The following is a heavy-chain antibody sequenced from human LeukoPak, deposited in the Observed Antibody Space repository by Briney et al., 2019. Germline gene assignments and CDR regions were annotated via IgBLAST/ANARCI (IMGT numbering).Heavy chain of an antibody. CDR2: ISFDGSNK. CDR1: GFTFSSYG. V-gene: IGHV3-30*18. CDR3: ANLRYYYDNSGYHHGY. J-gene: IGHJ4*02. D-gene: IGHD3-22*01. Sequence: PGRSLRLSCAASGFTFSSYGMHWVRQAPGKGLEWVAVISFDGSNKYHADSVKGRFTISRDDSKNTLYLQMNSLRAEDTAVYYCANLRYYYDNSGYHHGYWGQGTLVTVSS.